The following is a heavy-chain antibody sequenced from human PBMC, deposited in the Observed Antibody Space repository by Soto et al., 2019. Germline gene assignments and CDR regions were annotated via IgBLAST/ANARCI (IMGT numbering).Heavy chain of an antibody. CDR3: ITDPYYDFWSGYHFDY. D-gene: IGHD3-3*01. CDR1: GFSFNKAW. J-gene: IGHJ4*02. Sequence: SLRLSCAASGFSFNKAWMSWVRLTPGKGLEWVGRIKNKTDGGISDYPAPVRDRFTISRDDSRSTLYLQMNSLRTEDTAVYYCITDPYYDFWSGYHFDYWGQGTLVTVSS. CDR2: IKNKTDGGIS. V-gene: IGHV3-15*01.